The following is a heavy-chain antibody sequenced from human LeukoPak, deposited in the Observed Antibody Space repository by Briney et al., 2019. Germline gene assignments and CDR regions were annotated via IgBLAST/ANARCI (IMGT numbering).Heavy chain of an antibody. V-gene: IGHV4-39*01. CDR1: GGSISSSSYY. Sequence: SETLSLTCTVSGGSISSSSYYWGWIRQPPGKGLEWIGGIYYSGSTYYNPSLKSRVTISVDTSKNQFSLKLSSVTAADTAVYYCARRPAVPAMVTSWGQGTLVTVSS. J-gene: IGHJ5*02. D-gene: IGHD5-18*01. CDR3: ARRPAVPAMVTS. CDR2: IYYSGST.